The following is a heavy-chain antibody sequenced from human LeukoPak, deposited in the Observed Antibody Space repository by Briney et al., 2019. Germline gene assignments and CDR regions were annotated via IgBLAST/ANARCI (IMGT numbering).Heavy chain of an antibody. D-gene: IGHD3-10*01. CDR2: MSHNRGT. J-gene: IGHJ6*04. CDR3: ASYYASGVSAYNYYGMGV. Sequence: SETLSLTCAVSGHSISTGYYWGWIRQPPGKGLEWIGSMSHNRGTYYNPSLESRVTISMDTSKNQISLRLTSVTAADTAVYYCASYYASGVSAYNYYGMGVWGKGTTVTVSS. CDR1: GHSISTGYY. V-gene: IGHV4-38-2*01.